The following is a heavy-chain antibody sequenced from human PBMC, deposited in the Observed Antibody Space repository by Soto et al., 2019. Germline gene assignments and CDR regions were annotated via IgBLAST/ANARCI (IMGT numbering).Heavy chain of an antibody. CDR3: AKEDPLNYYDSSGYLDY. CDR2: ISGSGGST. CDR1: GFTFSSYA. Sequence: GGSLRLSCAASGFTFSSYAMSWVRQAPGKGLEWVSAISGSGGSTYYADSVKGRFTISRDNSKNTLYLQVNSLRAEDTAVYYCAKEDPLNYYDSSGYLDYWGQGTLVTVSS. V-gene: IGHV3-23*01. D-gene: IGHD3-22*01. J-gene: IGHJ4*02.